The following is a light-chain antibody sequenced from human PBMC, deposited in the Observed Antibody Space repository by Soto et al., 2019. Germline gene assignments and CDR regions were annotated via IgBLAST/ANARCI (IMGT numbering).Light chain of an antibody. V-gene: IGKV1-33*01. CDR2: DAS. CDR1: QDISNY. CDR3: QQLNSYPLT. J-gene: IGKJ4*01. Sequence: DIQMTQFPSSLSASVGDRVTITCQASQDISNYLNWYQQKPGKAPKLLIYDASNLETGVPSRFSGSGSGTDFTFTISSLQPEDFATYYCQQLNSYPLTFGGGTKVDIK.